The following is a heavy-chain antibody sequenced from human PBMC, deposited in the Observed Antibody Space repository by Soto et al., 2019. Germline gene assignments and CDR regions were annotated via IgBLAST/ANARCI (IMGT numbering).Heavy chain of an antibody. CDR1: GFTFSSYA. CDR2: ISYDGSNK. J-gene: IGHJ4*02. D-gene: IGHD6-6*01. V-gene: IGHV3-30-3*01. CDR3: ARDLEYSSSSSDY. Sequence: QVQLVESGGGVVQPGRSLRLSCAASGFTFSSYAMHWVRQAPGKGLEWVAVISYDGSNKYYADSVKGRFTISRDNSKNTLYVQMNSLRAEDTAVYYCARDLEYSSSSSDYWGQGTLVTVSS.